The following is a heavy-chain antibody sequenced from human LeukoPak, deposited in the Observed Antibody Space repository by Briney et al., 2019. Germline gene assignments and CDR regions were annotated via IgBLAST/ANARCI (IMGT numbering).Heavy chain of an antibody. CDR1: GFSITTNYY. J-gene: IGHJ4*02. Sequence: SETLSLTCAVSGFSITTNYYWGWIRQSPQMGLEWIGSIYQDGSTYYNPSLKGRATILVDTSNNRFSLELTALTAANTALYYCARDPTNYRTGAVDYWGQGTPVTVSS. V-gene: IGHV4-38-2*02. CDR3: ARDPTNYRTGAVDY. CDR2: IYQDGST. D-gene: IGHD4/OR15-4a*01.